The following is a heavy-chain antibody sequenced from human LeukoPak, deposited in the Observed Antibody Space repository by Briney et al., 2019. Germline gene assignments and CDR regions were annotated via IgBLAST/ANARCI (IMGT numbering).Heavy chain of an antibody. CDR2: IYPGDSDT. V-gene: IGHV5-51*01. J-gene: IGHJ6*02. CDR3: ARGGLLSSTCALCYMDV. CDR1: GYSFTSYW. D-gene: IGHD2-8*01. Sequence: RGESLKISCKGSGYSFTSYWIGWVRQMPGKGLEWMGIIYPGDSDTRYSPSFQGQVTISADKSIGTAYLQWSSLKASDTAMYYCARGGLLSSTCALCYMDVWGQGTTVTVSS.